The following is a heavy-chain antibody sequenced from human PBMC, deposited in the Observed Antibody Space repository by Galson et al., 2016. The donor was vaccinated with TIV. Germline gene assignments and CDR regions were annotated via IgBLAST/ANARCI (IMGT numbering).Heavy chain of an antibody. D-gene: IGHD5-18*01. J-gene: IGHJ4*02. CDR1: GFTVSSKY. CDR2: IYSDGST. Sequence: SLRLSCAASGFTVSSKYMSWVRQAPGKGLEWVSLIYSDGSTYYAASVKGRFTISRDNSKNTVYLQMNSLRAEDTAVYYCAKTTPAEIQLGYYFDHWGQGTLVTASS. V-gene: IGHV3-53*01. CDR3: AKTTPAEIQLGYYFDH.